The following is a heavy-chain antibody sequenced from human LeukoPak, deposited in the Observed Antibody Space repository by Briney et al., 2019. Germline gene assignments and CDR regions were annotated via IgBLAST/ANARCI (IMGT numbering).Heavy chain of an antibody. Sequence: SETLSLTCTVSGGSTSSYYWSWIRQPPGKGLEWIGYIYYSGSTNYNPSLKSRVTISVDTSKNQFSLKLSSVTAADTAVYYCARQYSSSSPVDYWGQGTLVTVSS. CDR3: ARQYSSSSPVDY. CDR2: IYYSGST. J-gene: IGHJ4*02. CDR1: GGSTSSYY. V-gene: IGHV4-59*08. D-gene: IGHD6-6*01.